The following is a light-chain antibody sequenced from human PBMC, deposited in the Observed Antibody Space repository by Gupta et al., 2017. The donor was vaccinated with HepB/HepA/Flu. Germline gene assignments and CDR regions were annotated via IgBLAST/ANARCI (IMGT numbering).Light chain of an antibody. V-gene: IGKV3-15*01. CDR3: QQYNVWPYT. CDR1: QFISTN. Sequence: EVVMTQSPATLSVSPGERATLSCRASQFISTNFAWYQQKLGQAPRLLIYGASTRATGIPARFSGSGSGTDFTLSISSLQSEDFAVYYCQQYNVWPYTFGQGTKLEIK. CDR2: GAS. J-gene: IGKJ2*01.